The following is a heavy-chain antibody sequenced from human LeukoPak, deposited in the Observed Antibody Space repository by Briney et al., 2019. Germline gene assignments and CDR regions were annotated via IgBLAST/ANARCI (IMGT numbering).Heavy chain of an antibody. D-gene: IGHD3-22*01. V-gene: IGHV1-18*01. Sequence: ASVKVSCKASGYTFTSYGISWVRQAPRQGLEWMGWISAYNGNTNYAQKLQGRVTMTTDTSTSTAYMELRSLRSDDTAVYYCARADYYDSSGYQDYWGQGTLVTVSS. J-gene: IGHJ4*02. CDR2: ISAYNGNT. CDR1: GYTFTSYG. CDR3: ARADYYDSSGYQDY.